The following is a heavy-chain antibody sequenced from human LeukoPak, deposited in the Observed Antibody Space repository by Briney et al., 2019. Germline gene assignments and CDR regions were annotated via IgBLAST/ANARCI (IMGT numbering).Heavy chain of an antibody. D-gene: IGHD3-22*01. V-gene: IGHV3-30*03. Sequence: GRSLRLSCAASGFTFSSYGMHWVRQAPGKGLEWVAVISYDGSNKYYADSVKGRFTISRDNSKNTLYLQMNSLRAEDTAVYYCARVRGGYGLDYWGQGTLVTVSS. CDR3: ARVRGGYGLDY. J-gene: IGHJ4*02. CDR1: GFTFSSYG. CDR2: ISYDGSNK.